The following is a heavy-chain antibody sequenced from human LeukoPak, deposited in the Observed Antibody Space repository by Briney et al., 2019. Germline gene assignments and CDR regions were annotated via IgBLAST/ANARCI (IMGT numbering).Heavy chain of an antibody. CDR1: GYTFTSYG. CDR2: ISAYNGNT. Sequence: ASVKVSCKASGYTFTSYGISWVRQAPGQGLEWMGWISAYNGNTNYAQKLQGRVTMTTDTSTSTVYMELSSLRSEDTAVYYCARDSSDGWELRAFDIWGQGTMVTVSS. CDR3: ARDSSDGWELRAFDI. J-gene: IGHJ3*02. V-gene: IGHV1-18*01. D-gene: IGHD1-26*01.